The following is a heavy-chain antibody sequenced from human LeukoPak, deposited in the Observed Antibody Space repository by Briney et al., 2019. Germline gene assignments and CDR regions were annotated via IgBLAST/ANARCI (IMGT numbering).Heavy chain of an antibody. Sequence: ASVKVSCKASGYTFTTFEISWVRQAPGQGLEWMGWVNPNSGDTGYAQQIQGRVNLTRNTAIATAYMELSSLKSEDMAVYSCARVDTGLTYWGQGTLIIVSS. CDR2: VNPNSGDT. J-gene: IGHJ4*02. D-gene: IGHD2-8*02. V-gene: IGHV1-8*02. CDR3: ARVDTGLTY. CDR1: GYTFTTFE.